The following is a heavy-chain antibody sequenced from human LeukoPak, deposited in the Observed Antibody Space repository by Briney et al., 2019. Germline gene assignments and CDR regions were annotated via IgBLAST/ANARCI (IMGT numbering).Heavy chain of an antibody. CDR1: GFTFSSYG. CDR2: IWYDGSNK. Sequence: QPGGSLRLSCAAAGFTFSSYGVHWVRQAPGKGLEWVAVIWYDGSNKYYADSVKGRFTISRDNSKNTLYLQMNSLRAEDTAVYYCARDEGATFDYWGQGTLVTVSS. D-gene: IGHD1-26*01. J-gene: IGHJ4*02. CDR3: ARDEGATFDY. V-gene: IGHV3-33*01.